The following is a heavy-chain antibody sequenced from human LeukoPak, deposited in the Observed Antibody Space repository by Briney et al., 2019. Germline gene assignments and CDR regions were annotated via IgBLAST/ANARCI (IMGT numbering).Heavy chain of an antibody. J-gene: IGHJ4*02. Sequence: GGSLRLSCAASGFTFSSHTMGWVRQAPGKGLEWVSGISGSGVNTYYADSVKGRFTISRDNSKNTLYLQMDSLRAEDTAVYYSAKAFGRATYDFWGQGILVTVSS. D-gene: IGHD1-26*01. CDR2: ISGSGVNT. CDR3: AKAFGRATYDF. V-gene: IGHV3-23*01. CDR1: GFTFSSHT.